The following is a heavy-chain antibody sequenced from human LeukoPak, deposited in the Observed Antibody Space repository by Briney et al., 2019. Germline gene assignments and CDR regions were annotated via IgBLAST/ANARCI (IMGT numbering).Heavy chain of an antibody. Sequence: GGSLRLSCAASGFTFSSYAMSWVRQAPGKGLAGVSAISGSGGSTYYADSVKGRFTISRDNSKNTLYLQMNSLRAEDTAVYYCAKDLIRMLPQYSYGLHYFDYWGQGTLVTVSS. CDR3: AKDLIRMLPQYSYGLHYFDY. CDR2: ISGSGGST. CDR1: GFTFSSYA. D-gene: IGHD5-18*01. V-gene: IGHV3-23*01. J-gene: IGHJ4*02.